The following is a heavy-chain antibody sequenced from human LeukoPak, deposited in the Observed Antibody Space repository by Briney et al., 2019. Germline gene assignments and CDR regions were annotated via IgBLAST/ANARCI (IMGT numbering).Heavy chain of an antibody. Sequence: GGSLRLSCAASGFTFSDYYMSWIRQAPGKGLEWVSYISSSGSTIYYADSVKGRFTISRDNSKNTLYLQMNSLRAEDTAVYYCARDSTPYDFWSGYYVGGWFDPWGQGTLVTVSS. CDR3: ARDSTPYDFWSGYYVGGWFDP. J-gene: IGHJ5*02. V-gene: IGHV3-11*04. D-gene: IGHD3-3*01. CDR1: GFTFSDYY. CDR2: ISSSGSTI.